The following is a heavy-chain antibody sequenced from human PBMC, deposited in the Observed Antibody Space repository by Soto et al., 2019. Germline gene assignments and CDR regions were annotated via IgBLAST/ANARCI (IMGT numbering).Heavy chain of an antibody. D-gene: IGHD3-10*01. Sequence: GGSLRLSCAASGFTFSSYAMSWVRQAPGKGLEWVSAISGSGGSTYYADSVKGRFTISRDNSKNTLYLQMNSLRAEDTAVYYCAKRGITMVRGGGGDAFDIWGQGTMVTVSS. J-gene: IGHJ3*02. CDR1: GFTFSSYA. CDR2: ISGSGGST. V-gene: IGHV3-23*01. CDR3: AKRGITMVRGGGGDAFDI.